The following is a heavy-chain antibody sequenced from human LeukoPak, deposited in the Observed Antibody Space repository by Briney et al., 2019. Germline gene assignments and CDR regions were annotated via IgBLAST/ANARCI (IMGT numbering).Heavy chain of an antibody. J-gene: IGHJ4*02. CDR1: GGSFSGYY. V-gene: IGHV4-34*01. CDR2: INHSGST. Sequence: SETLSLTCAVYGGSFSGYYWSWIRQPPGKGLEWIGEINHSGSTNYNPSLKSRVTISVDTSKNQFSLKLSSVTAADTAVYYCAKRYGSGSHDYWGQGTLVTVSS. D-gene: IGHD3-10*01. CDR3: AKRYGSGSHDY.